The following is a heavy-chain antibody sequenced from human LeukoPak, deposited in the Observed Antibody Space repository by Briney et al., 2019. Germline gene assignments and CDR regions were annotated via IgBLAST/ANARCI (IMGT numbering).Heavy chain of an antibody. V-gene: IGHV1-46*01. CDR1: GYTFIGYY. D-gene: IGHD3-22*01. Sequence: ASVKVSCKASGYTFIGYYMHWVRQAPGQGLEWMGIINPSGGSTSYAQKFQGRVTMTRDMSTSTVYMELSSLRSEDTAVYYCAVQRGGESSGYYYYYYMDVWGKGTTVTVSS. CDR2: INPSGGST. J-gene: IGHJ6*03. CDR3: AVQRGGESSGYYYYYYMDV.